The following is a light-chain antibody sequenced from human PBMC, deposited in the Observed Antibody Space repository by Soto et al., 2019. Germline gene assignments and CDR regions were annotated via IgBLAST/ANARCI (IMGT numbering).Light chain of an antibody. J-gene: IGKJ1*01. CDR2: GAS. V-gene: IGKV3-20*01. CDR3: QQYGSSSWT. CDR1: QSVSSTY. Sequence: EIVLTQSPDTLSLSPGERATLSCRASQSVSSTYLAWYQQKPGQAPRLLIYGASSRATGIPDRFSGSGSGTDFTLTISRLEPEDFAVYYCQQYGSSSWTFGQGTNVEIK.